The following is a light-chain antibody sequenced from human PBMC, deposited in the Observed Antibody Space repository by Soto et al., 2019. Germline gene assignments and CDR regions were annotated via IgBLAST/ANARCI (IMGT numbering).Light chain of an antibody. J-gene: IGKJ4*01. Sequence: DIPMTQSPSSLSASVGDRVTITCRASQSISSYLNWYQQKPGKAPKLLIYAASSLQSGVPSRFSGSGSGTDFTLTISSLQPEDFATYYCQQSYSTPCTFGGGTKVEIK. CDR1: QSISSY. CDR3: QQSYSTPCT. V-gene: IGKV1-39*01. CDR2: AAS.